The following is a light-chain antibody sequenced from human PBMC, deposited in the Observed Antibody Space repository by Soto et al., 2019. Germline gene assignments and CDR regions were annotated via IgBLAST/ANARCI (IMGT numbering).Light chain of an antibody. V-gene: IGLV2-14*03. CDR3: SSYTSSSTKV. Sequence: QSALPQPASVSGSPGQSITISCTGTSSDVGGYNYVSWYQHHPGKAPKLMIYDVSNRPSGVSNRFSGSKSGNTASLTISGLQAEDEADYYCSSYTSSSTKVFGTGTKLTVL. CDR1: SSDVGGYNY. CDR2: DVS. J-gene: IGLJ1*01.